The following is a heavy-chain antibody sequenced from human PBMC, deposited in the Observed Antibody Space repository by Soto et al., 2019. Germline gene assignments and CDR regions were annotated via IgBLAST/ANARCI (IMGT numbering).Heavy chain of an antibody. CDR3: AKGSHGSMVNWFDP. V-gene: IGHV3-23*01. CDR2: LSGSGGIT. CDR1: GFTFSSYA. J-gene: IGHJ5*02. Sequence: PGGSLRLSCAASGFTFSSYAMSWVRQAPGKGLEWVSALSGSGGITYYADSVKGRFTISRDNSKNTLYLQMNSLRAEDTAVYYCAKGSHGSMVNWFDPWGQGTLVTVSS. D-gene: IGHD3-10*01.